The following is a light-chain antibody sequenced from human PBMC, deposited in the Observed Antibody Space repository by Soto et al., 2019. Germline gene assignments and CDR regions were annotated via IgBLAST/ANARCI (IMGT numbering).Light chain of an antibody. Sequence: ELVLTQSPGTLSLSPGERATLSCRASQSVSSSYLAWYQQKPGQAPRFLIYSESSRATGIPDRFSGSGSGTDLTLTISRLEPEDFAVYYCQKYGRSPTTCGQGTKVDIK. J-gene: IGKJ1*01. CDR3: QKYGRSPTT. CDR1: QSVSSSY. V-gene: IGKV3-20*01. CDR2: SES.